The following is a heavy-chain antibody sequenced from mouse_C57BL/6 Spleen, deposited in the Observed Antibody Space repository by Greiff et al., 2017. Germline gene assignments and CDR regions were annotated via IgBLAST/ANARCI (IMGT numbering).Heavy chain of an antibody. V-gene: IGHV1-18*01. J-gene: IGHJ1*03. CDR2: INPNNGGT. D-gene: IGHD1-1*01. Sequence: EVQLQQSGPELVKPGASVKIPCKASGYTFTDYNMDWVKQSHGKSLEWIGDINPNNGGTIYNQKFKGKATLTVDKSSSTAYMELRSLTSEDTAVYYCAREVTTVPGWYYDVWGTGTTATVSS. CDR1: GYTFTDYN. CDR3: AREVTTVPGWYYDV.